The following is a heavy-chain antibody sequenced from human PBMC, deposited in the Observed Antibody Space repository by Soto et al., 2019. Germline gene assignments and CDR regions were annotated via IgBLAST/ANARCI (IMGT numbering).Heavy chain of an antibody. D-gene: IGHD1-26*01. Sequence: QVQLQQWGAGLLKPSETLSLTCAVNGGSFIGYYWTWIRQPPGKGLEWIGEINHSGSTNYNPSLKRRVTISIDTSKNQFSLNLNSVTAADTAVYFCARGRGGNYYIDYWGQGTLVTVSS. J-gene: IGHJ4*02. CDR3: ARGRGGNYYIDY. V-gene: IGHV4-34*01. CDR1: GGSFIGYY. CDR2: INHSGST.